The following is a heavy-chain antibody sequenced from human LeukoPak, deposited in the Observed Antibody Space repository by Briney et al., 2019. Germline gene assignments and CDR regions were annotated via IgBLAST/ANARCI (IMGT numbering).Heavy chain of an antibody. V-gene: IGHV3-23*01. D-gene: IGHD1-1*01. CDR2: LSATGGTT. J-gene: IGHJ4*02. Sequence: PGGSLRLSCAASGFTFNNYAMAWVRQAPGRGLEWVSTLSATGGTTYYADSVMGRFTISRDNPENTLYLQMNSLRAEDTALYYCAKIREVQYRLSPFDYWGQGTLVTVSS. CDR1: GFTFNNYA. CDR3: AKIREVQYRLSPFDY.